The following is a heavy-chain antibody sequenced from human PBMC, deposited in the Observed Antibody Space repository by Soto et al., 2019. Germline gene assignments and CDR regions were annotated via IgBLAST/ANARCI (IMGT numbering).Heavy chain of an antibody. Sequence: GGSLRLSCAASGFTFSTYSMNWVRQAPGKGLEWVSSISPSSTYIHYADSVKGRFTISRDNAEKSLYLQMNSLRVEDTTVYYCARGGGGVVVVPGANRGDFWGQGTLVTVSS. CDR1: GFTFSTYS. V-gene: IGHV3-21*01. CDR3: ARGGGGVVVVPGANRGDF. CDR2: ISPSSTYI. D-gene: IGHD2-2*01. J-gene: IGHJ4*02.